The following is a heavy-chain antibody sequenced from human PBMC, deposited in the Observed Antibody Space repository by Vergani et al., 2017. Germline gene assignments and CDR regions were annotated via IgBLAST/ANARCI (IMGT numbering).Heavy chain of an antibody. CDR1: GYPFTAYY. V-gene: IGHV1-46*03. D-gene: IGHD3-9*01. CDR3: AREPPLTGFFDY. J-gene: IGHJ4*02. CDR2: ISPDGFST. Sequence: QVQLVQSGAEVGKPGASVKISCKASGYPFTAYYLHWVRQAPEQGLEWVGVISPDGFSTFYAQKFQGRVTITRDTSTSTVYVEVTSLRSDDTAVYYCAREPPLTGFFDYWGQGTLVTVSS.